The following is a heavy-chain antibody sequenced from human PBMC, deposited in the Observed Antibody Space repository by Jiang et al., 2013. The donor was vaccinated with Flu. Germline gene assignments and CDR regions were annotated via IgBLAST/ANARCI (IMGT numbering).Heavy chain of an antibody. CDR3: ARDPKYYDFWSGYPTLWFDP. CDR1: GGTFSSYA. D-gene: IGHD3-3*01. CDR2: IIPILGIA. V-gene: IGHV1-69*04. J-gene: IGHJ5*02. Sequence: GAEVKKPGSSVKVSCKASGGTFSSYAISWVRQAPGQGLEWMGRIIPILGIANYAQKFQGRVTITADKSTSTAYMELSSLRSEDTAVYYCARDPKYYDFWSGYPTLWFDPWGQGTLVTVSS.